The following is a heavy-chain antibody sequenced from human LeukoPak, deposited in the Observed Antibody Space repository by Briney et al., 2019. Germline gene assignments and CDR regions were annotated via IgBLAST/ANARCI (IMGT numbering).Heavy chain of an antibody. Sequence: PGGSLRLSCAASGFTFSSYGMHWVRQAPGKGLEWVAFIRYDGSNRYYADSVKGRFTISRDNSKNTLYLQMNSLRAEDTAVYYCAKDTYYYDSSGYSGYWGQGTLVTVSS. CDR1: GFTFSSYG. V-gene: IGHV3-30*02. J-gene: IGHJ4*02. CDR3: AKDTYYYDSSGYSGY. CDR2: IRYDGSNR. D-gene: IGHD3-22*01.